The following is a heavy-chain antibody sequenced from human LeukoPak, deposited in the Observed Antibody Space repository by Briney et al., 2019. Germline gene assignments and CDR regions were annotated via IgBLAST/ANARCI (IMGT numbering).Heavy chain of an antibody. CDR1: GYTFTGYY. V-gene: IGHV1-46*01. D-gene: IGHD6-13*01. Sequence: EASVKVSCKASGYTFTGYYMHWVRQAPGQGLEWMGIINPSGGSTSYAQKFQGGVTMTRDMSTSTVYMELSSLRSEDTAVYYCARGNQQLPLDYWGQGTLVTVSS. CDR3: ARGNQQLPLDY. J-gene: IGHJ4*02. CDR2: INPSGGST.